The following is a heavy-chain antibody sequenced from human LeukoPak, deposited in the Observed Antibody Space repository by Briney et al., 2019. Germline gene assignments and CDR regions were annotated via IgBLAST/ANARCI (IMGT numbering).Heavy chain of an antibody. CDR2: IYYSGST. V-gene: IGHV4-59*08. D-gene: IGHD5-12*01. Sequence: PSETLSLTCTVSGGSISSYCWSWIRQPPGKGLEWIGYIYYSGSTNYNPSLKSRVTISVDTSKNQFSLKLSSVTAADTAVYYCARSGYSGYGDDWEDWGQGTLVTVSS. CDR3: ARSGYSGYGDDWED. CDR1: GGSISSYC. J-gene: IGHJ4*02.